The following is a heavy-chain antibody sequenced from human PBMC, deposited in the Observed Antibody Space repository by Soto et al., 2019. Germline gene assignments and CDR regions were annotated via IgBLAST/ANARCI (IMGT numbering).Heavy chain of an antibody. J-gene: IGHJ4*02. CDR3: ALLGEWLRFFYFDY. V-gene: IGHV2-5*02. CDR1: GFSLSTSGVG. D-gene: IGHD5-12*01. CDR2: IYWDDDK. Sequence: SGPTLVNPTQTLTLTCTFSGFSLSTSGVGVGWIRQPPGKALEWLALIYWDDDKRYSPSLKSRLTITKDTSKNQVVLTMTNMDPVDTATYYCALLGEWLRFFYFDYWGQGTLVTVSS.